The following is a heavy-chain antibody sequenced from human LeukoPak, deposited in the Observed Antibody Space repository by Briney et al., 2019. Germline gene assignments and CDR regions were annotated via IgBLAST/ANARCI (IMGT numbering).Heavy chain of an antibody. Sequence: GGTLRLSCAASGFTFDDYAMHWVRQAPGKGLGWVSLISGDGGSTYYADSAKGRFTISRDNSKNSLYLQMNSLRTEDTALYYCANGVPTFNWFDSWGQGTLVTVSS. CDR3: ANGVPTFNWFDS. CDR1: GFTFDDYA. CDR2: ISGDGGST. V-gene: IGHV3-43*02. D-gene: IGHD2-8*01. J-gene: IGHJ5*01.